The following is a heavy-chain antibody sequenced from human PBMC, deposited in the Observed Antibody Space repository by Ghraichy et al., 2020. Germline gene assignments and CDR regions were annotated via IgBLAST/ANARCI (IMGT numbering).Heavy chain of an antibody. CDR2: INGDGSST. J-gene: IGHJ5*02. CDR1: GFTFNKYW. CDR3: ARPEVCSSSSCYANWFDP. V-gene: IGHV3-74*01. Sequence: GESLNISCATSGFTFNKYWMHWVRQAPGKGLVWVSRINGDGSSTNYADSVKGRFTISRDNAKNVLYLQMHSLRAEDTAVYYCARPEVCSSSSCYANWFDPWGQGTLVTVSS. D-gene: IGHD2-2*01.